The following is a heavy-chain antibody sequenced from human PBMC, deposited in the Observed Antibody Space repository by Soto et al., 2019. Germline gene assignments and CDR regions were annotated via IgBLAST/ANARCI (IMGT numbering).Heavy chain of an antibody. CDR1: GFTFSSSP. J-gene: IGHJ5*02. Sequence: QVQLVESGGGVVQSGRSLRLSCAASGFTFSSSPMHWVRQAPGKGLEWVAVISYDETSKYYADSVKGRFTISRDNSKNTLYLQMNSLRAEDTAVYYCVRCWGTGDGSNLGYNWLDPWGQGTLVTVSS. D-gene: IGHD1-1*01. CDR3: VRCWGTGDGSNLGYNWLDP. V-gene: IGHV3-30-3*01. CDR2: ISYDETSK.